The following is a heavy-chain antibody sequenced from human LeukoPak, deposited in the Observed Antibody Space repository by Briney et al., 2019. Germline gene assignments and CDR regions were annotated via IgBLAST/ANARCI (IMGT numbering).Heavy chain of an antibody. CDR1: GFTFSSYA. CDR2: MSGSGGST. J-gene: IGHJ4*02. D-gene: IGHD3-10*01. CDR3: AKPLADITMVRGVIVPIDY. Sequence: GGSLRLSCAAYGFTFSSYAMSWVRQAPGKGLEWVSAMSGSGGSTYYADSVKGRFAISRDNSKNTLYLQMNSLRAEDTAVYYCAKPLADITMVRGVIVPIDYWGQGTLVTVSS. V-gene: IGHV3-23*01.